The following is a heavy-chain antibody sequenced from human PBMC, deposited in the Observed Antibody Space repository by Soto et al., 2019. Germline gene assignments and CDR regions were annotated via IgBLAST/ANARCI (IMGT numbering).Heavy chain of an antibody. D-gene: IGHD1-1*01. CDR1: GGSISSGGTGSY. Sequence: QVQLQESGPGLVKPSQTLSLTCTVSGGSISSGGTGSYWTWIRQLPGKGLEWIGYIYYTGNTYYNXSXKRXPTISLDASENQFSLKLTSVTAADTAVYFCASGHDAYKVRYWGQGTLVTVSS. CDR3: ASGHDAYKVRY. J-gene: IGHJ4*02. V-gene: IGHV4-31*01. CDR2: IYYTGNT.